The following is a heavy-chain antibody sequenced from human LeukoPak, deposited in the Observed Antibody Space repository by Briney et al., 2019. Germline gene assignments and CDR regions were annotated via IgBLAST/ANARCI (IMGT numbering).Heavy chain of an antibody. CDR1: GGSISSSY. CDR2: IYYTGST. J-gene: IGHJ4*02. Sequence: SETLSLTCTVSGGSISSSYWTWIRQPPGKGLEWIGYIYYTGSTTSNPSLKSRVTISIDTSKNQSSLKLTSVTAADTAIYYCAKSRSAYFWSGYSFDHWGQGTLVTVSS. CDR3: AKSRSAYFWSGYSFDH. D-gene: IGHD3-3*01. V-gene: IGHV4-59*01.